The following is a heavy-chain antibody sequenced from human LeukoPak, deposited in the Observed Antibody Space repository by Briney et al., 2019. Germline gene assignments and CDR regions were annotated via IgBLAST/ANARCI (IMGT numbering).Heavy chain of an antibody. CDR1: GFTFSSYW. CDR2: IKQDGSEK. CDR3: ARDVAEMATISASYYMDV. V-gene: IGHV3-7*01. Sequence: PGGSLRLSCAASGFTFSSYWMSWVRQAPGKGLEWVANIKQDGSEKYYVDSVKGRFTISRDNAKNSLYLQMNSLRAEDTAVYYCARDVAEMATISASYYMDVWGKGTTVTVSS. J-gene: IGHJ6*03. D-gene: IGHD5-24*01.